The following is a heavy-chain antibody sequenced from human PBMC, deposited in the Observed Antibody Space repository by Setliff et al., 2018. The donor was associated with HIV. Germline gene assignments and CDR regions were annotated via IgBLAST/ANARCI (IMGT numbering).Heavy chain of an antibody. CDR2: IIPIFSTS. V-gene: IGHV1-69*13. Sequence: GASVKVSCKASGSTFTSYAINWVRQAPGQGLEWMGGIIPIFSTSNYAQRFQGRVTITADESTSTAYMELYNLRSEDPAMYYCTRGRGIIGALVYWGQGTLVTVSS. CDR3: TRGRGIIGALVY. D-gene: IGHD2-21*01. J-gene: IGHJ4*02. CDR1: GSTFTSYA.